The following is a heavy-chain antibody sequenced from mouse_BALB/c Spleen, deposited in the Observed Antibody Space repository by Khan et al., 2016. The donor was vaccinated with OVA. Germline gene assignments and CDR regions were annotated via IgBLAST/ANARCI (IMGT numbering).Heavy chain of an antibody. Sequence: EVQLQESGPGLVKPSQSLSLTCTVTGYSITSGYAWNWIRQFPGNKLEWMCYISYTGVTSYTPSLKSRISFTRDTSKNQFFMQLNSVTTEDTATDYCARGNYYGYYFDYWGQGTTLTVSS. D-gene: IGHD1-1*01. J-gene: IGHJ2*01. V-gene: IGHV3-2*02. CDR2: ISYTGVT. CDR3: ARGNYYGYYFDY. CDR1: GYSITSGYA.